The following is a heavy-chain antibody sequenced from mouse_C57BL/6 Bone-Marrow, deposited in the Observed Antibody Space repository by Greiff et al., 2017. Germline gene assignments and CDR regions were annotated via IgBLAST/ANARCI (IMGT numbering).Heavy chain of an antibody. V-gene: IGHV5-17*01. J-gene: IGHJ3*01. D-gene: IGHD1-1*01. CDR1: GFTFSDYG. Sequence: DVQLQESGGGLVKPGGSLKLSCAASGFTFSDYGMHWVRQAPEKGLEWVAYISSGSSTIYYADTVKGRFTISRDNAKNTLFLQMTSLRSEDTAMYYCARRAYGSSSWFAYWGQGTLVTVSA. CDR3: ARRAYGSSSWFAY. CDR2: ISSGSSTI.